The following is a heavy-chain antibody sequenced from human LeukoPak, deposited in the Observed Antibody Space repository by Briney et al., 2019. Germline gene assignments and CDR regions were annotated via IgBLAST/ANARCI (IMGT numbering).Heavy chain of an antibody. CDR1: GGSISSSSYY. Sequence: SETLSLTCTVSGGSISSSSYYWGWIRQPPGKGLEWIGEINHSGSTNYNPSLKSRVTISVDTSKNQFSLKLSSVTAADTAVYYCARGPIVSNYDFWSGYSTRYYYGMDVWGQGTTVTVSS. V-gene: IGHV4-39*07. CDR2: INHSGST. CDR3: ARGPIVSNYDFWSGYSTRYYYGMDV. D-gene: IGHD3-3*01. J-gene: IGHJ6*02.